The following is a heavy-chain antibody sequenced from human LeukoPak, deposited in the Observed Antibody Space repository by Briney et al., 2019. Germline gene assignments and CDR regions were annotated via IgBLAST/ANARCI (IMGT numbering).Heavy chain of an antibody. CDR2: IRSSSCYK. CDR3: ARDRPGYSGYDVHYFDY. D-gene: IGHD5-12*01. V-gene: IGHV3-11*06. J-gene: IGHJ4*02. Sequence: GVSLRLLHGSWGLPFHHYYLIGISQASAKGLEGVSYIRSSSCYKNYADAAKGRFTIPRDNAKNSLYLQMNSLRAEDTAVYYCARDRPGYSGYDVHYFDYWGQGTLVTVSS. CDR1: GLPFHHYY.